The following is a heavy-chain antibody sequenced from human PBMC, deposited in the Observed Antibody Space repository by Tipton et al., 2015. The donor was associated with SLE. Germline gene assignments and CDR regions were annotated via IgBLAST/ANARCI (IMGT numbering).Heavy chain of an antibody. V-gene: IGHV3-74*01. D-gene: IGHD3-10*01. J-gene: IGHJ4*02. Sequence: SLRLSCTASGFTFSNYWMHWVRQTPGKGLMWVSRISSDGSNTNYADSVKGRFTISRDNARNSLYLQMTSLRDDDTAVYYCTREVPGGANYFDYWGQGALVTVSS. CDR2: ISSDGSNT. CDR3: TREVPGGANYFDY. CDR1: GFTFSNYW.